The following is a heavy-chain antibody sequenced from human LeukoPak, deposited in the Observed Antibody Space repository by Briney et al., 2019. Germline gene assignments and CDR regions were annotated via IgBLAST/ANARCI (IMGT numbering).Heavy chain of an antibody. J-gene: IGHJ3*02. CDR1: GGSISSYC. D-gene: IGHD2-2*01. CDR3: ARLYCSSTSCYDAFDI. CDR2: IYTSGST. Sequence: SETLSLTCTVSGGSISSYCWSWIRQPAGKGLEWIGRIYTSGSTNYNPSLKSRVTMSVDTSKNQFSLKLSSVTAADTAVYYCARLYCSSTSCYDAFDIWGQGTMVTVSS. V-gene: IGHV4-4*07.